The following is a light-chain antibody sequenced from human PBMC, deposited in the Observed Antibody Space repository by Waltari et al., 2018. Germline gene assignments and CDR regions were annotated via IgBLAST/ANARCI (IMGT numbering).Light chain of an antibody. V-gene: IGKV1-33*01. J-gene: IGKJ2*02. Sequence: DIELTQSQASLSASVGDKVTISCQASQDIGKSLNWYQQKPGQAPEVLIYDTSSLQTVVPARCTGRGTGTYFTFTINDVQPEDSATYYCQHHNNLPPWTFGRGTKLEI. CDR2: DTS. CDR1: QDIGKS. CDR3: QHHNNLPPWT.